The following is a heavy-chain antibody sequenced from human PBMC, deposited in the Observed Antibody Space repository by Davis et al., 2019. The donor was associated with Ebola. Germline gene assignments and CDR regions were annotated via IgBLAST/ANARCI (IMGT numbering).Heavy chain of an antibody. Sequence: GESLKISCTGSGYNFTTYGIGWVRQTPGRGLEWMGIIYPTDSDTRYSPSFQGQVTTSVDKSISTAYLQWSSLKASDTAMYYCAGSGYFYYGMDVWGQGTTVTVSS. J-gene: IGHJ6*02. CDR2: IYPTDSDT. D-gene: IGHD3-22*01. CDR1: GYNFTTYG. CDR3: AGSGYFYYGMDV. V-gene: IGHV5-51*01.